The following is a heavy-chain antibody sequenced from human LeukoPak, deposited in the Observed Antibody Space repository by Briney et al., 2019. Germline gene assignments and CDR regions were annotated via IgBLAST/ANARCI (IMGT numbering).Heavy chain of an antibody. D-gene: IGHD1-14*01. J-gene: IGHJ5*02. CDR3: ARASPTTNKGAYGWFDP. CDR2: IYTSGST. CDR1: GGSISGYY. V-gene: IGHV4-4*07. Sequence: SETLSLTCTVSGGSISGYYWSWIRQPAGKGLDWIGRIYTSGSTNYNPSLKSRVTMSVDTSKNQFSLKLSSVTAADTAVYYCARASPTTNKGAYGWFDPWGQGTLVTVSS.